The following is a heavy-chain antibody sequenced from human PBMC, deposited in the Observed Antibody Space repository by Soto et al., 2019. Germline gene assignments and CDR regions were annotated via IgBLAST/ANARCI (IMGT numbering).Heavy chain of an antibody. J-gene: IGHJ6*02. V-gene: IGHV4-4*02. D-gene: IGHD3-10*01. Sequence: AVSAGSISTTNWYVWVRQPPGMGLEWIGEIYHTGTTTYNPSLKSRVTMSVDTSKNQFSLRLSFVTAADTAVYYCATSSGSAYGLEVWGRGATVTGS. CDR3: ATSSGSAYGLEV. CDR2: IYHTGTT. CDR1: AGSISTTNW.